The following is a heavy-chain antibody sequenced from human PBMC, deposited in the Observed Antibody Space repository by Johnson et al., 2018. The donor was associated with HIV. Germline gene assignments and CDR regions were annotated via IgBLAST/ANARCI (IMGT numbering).Heavy chain of an antibody. CDR3: AKGRGYDYDALDF. V-gene: IGHV3-9*01. CDR2: ISWNSGSI. Sequence: QLVESGGGVVQPGRSLRLSCAASGFTFDDYAMHWVRQAPGKGLEWVSGISWNSGSIGYADSVKGRFTISRDNSKNTLYLQMNSLRAEDTAVYYCAKGRGYDYDALDFWGQGTMVTVSS. J-gene: IGHJ3*01. D-gene: IGHD5-12*01. CDR1: GFTFDDYA.